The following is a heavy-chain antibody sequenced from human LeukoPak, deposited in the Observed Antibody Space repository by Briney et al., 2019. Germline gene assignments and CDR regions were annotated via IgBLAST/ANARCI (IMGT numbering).Heavy chain of an antibody. CDR3: AARNY. CDR2: IYSRGAT. CDR1: GFSVSNNY. Sequence: GGSLRLSCAASGFSVSNNYMSWVRQAPGKRLEGVSVIYSRGATYYADSVKGRFTISRDNSKNTLYLQMNSLRVEDTAVYYCAARNYWGQGTLVTVSS. J-gene: IGHJ4*02. V-gene: IGHV3-53*01. D-gene: IGHD1-14*01.